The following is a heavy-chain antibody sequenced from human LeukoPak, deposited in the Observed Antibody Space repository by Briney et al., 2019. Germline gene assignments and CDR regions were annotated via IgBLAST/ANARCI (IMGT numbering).Heavy chain of an antibody. CDR1: GYTFTSYG. CDR2: MRAYNGNT. V-gene: IGHV1-18*01. Sequence: ASVKVSCKAAGYTFTSYGISWVRQAPGQGLEWMGWMRAYNGNTNYAQKLQGRGTMTTDTSTSTAYMELRSLTSDDTAVYYCARDSFPNYYDSSGYYRGNWFDPWGQGTLVTVSS. CDR3: ARDSFPNYYDSSGYYRGNWFDP. J-gene: IGHJ5*02. D-gene: IGHD3-22*01.